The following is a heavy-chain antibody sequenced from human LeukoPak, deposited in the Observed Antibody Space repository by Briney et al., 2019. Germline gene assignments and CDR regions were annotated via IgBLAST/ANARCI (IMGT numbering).Heavy chain of an antibody. CDR1: GGSIGSSSYY. J-gene: IGHJ4*02. Sequence: SETLSLTCTVSGGSIGSSSYYRGWIRQPPGKGLEWIGSIFYSGSTYYNPSLKSRVTISVDTSKNQFSLKLSSVTAADTAVYYCARDSSSWYGFFDYWGQGTLVTVSS. D-gene: IGHD6-13*01. CDR2: IFYSGST. V-gene: IGHV4-39*01. CDR3: ARDSSSWYGFFDY.